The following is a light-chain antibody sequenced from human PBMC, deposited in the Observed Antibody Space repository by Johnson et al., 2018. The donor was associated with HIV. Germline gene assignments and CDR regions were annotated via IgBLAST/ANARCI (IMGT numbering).Light chain of an antibody. CDR2: ENT. Sequence: QSVLTQPPSVSAAPGQKVTISCSGSSSNIGDNFVSWYQQLPGRAPKLLIYENTKRPSGVPDRFSGSKSGSSATLGITGLQTGDEADYYCGTWDSSLSAYVFGTGTKVTVL. J-gene: IGLJ1*01. V-gene: IGLV1-51*02. CDR3: GTWDSSLSAYV. CDR1: SSNIGDNF.